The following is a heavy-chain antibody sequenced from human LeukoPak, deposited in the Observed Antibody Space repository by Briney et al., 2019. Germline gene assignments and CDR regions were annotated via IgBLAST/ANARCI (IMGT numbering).Heavy chain of an antibody. D-gene: IGHD3-10*01. Sequence: ASVKVSCKASGYTFTSYGISWVRQAPGQGLEWMGWISAYNGNTNYAQKVQGRVTMTTDTTTSTAYMELRSLRSDDTAVYYCARTYGSGSYSRPDYWGQGTLVTVSS. CDR2: ISAYNGNT. CDR3: ARTYGSGSYSRPDY. CDR1: GYTFTSYG. J-gene: IGHJ4*02. V-gene: IGHV1-18*01.